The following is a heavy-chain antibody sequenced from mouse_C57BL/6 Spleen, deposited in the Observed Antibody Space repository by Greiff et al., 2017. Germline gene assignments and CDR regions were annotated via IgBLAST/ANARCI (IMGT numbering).Heavy chain of an antibody. D-gene: IGHD1-1*01. V-gene: IGHV1-62-2*01. CDR1: GYTFTEYT. Sequence: QVQLKQSGAELVKPGASVKLSCKASGYTFTEYTIHWVKQRSGQGLEWIGWFYPGSGSIKYNEKFKDKATLTADTSSSTAYMQLSSLTSEDSAVYYCARGYYGSSFDYWGQGTTLTVSS. J-gene: IGHJ2*01. CDR2: FYPGSGSI. CDR3: ARGYYGSSFDY.